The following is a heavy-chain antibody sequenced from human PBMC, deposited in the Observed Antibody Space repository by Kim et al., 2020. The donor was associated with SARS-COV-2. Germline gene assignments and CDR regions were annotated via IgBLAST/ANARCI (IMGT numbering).Heavy chain of an antibody. CDR1: GFTFSNYG. CDR3: AKDHYIWGRDSSFTDSHH. Sequence: GGSLRLSCAASGFTFSNYGMHWVRQAPGKGLEWVAVISYDGSYEYYSDSVKGRFTISRDNSKNTLYLQMNGLRAGDTAVYYCAKDHYIWGRDSSFTDSHHWGQGTLVTVSS. V-gene: IGHV3-30*18. J-gene: IGHJ1*01. D-gene: IGHD3-16*01. CDR2: ISYDGSYE.